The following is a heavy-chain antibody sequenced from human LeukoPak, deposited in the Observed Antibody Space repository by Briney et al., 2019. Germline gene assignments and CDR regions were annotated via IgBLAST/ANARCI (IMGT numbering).Heavy chain of an antibody. CDR1: GYTFSNYG. CDR2: ISSYIGAA. J-gene: IGHJ3*02. CDR3: ARIPRIMIIVITWGGDAFDI. Sequence: ASVKVSCKASGYTFSNYGISWVRQAPGQGLEWMGWISSYIGAANYTQKLQGTVTMTTDTSTSTAYMELRSLRSDDTAVYYCARIPRIMIIVITWGGDAFDIWGQGTMVTVSS. D-gene: IGHD3-22*01. V-gene: IGHV1-18*01.